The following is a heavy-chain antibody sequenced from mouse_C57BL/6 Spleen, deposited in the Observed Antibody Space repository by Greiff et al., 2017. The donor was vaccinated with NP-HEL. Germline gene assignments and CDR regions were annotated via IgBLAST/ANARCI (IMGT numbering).Heavy chain of an antibody. CDR3: TNHYDSSSSYFDY. CDR1: GYTFTSYW. V-gene: IGHV1-5*01. J-gene: IGHJ2*01. Sequence: EVQLQQSGTVLARPGASVKMSCKTSGYTFTSYWMHWVKQRPGQGLEWIGAIYPGNSDTSYNQKFKGKAKLTAVTSASTAYMELSSLTNEDSAVYYCTNHYDSSSSYFDYWGQGTTLTVSS. CDR2: IYPGNSDT. D-gene: IGHD1-1*01.